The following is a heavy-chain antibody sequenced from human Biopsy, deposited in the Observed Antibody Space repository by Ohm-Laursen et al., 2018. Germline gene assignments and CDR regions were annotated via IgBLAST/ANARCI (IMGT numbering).Heavy chain of an antibody. Sequence: SVKVSYKASGYIFYSYGVSWVRLAPGQGPEWMGWISGYNGNTNYPQSLQGRVTLTTDASSSTAYMELRGLRSDDTAVYYCARDRHHAAGSYAGMDVWGQGTTVTVSS. D-gene: IGHD3-10*01. CDR3: ARDRHHAAGSYAGMDV. V-gene: IGHV1-18*01. CDR1: GYIFYSYG. J-gene: IGHJ6*02. CDR2: ISGYNGNT.